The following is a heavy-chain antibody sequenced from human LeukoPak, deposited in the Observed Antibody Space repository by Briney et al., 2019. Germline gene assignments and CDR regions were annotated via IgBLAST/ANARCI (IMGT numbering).Heavy chain of an antibody. CDR1: GGTFSSYA. CDR3: ARAPSITMVRGAPWYWFDP. Sequence: SVKVSCKASGGTFSSYAISWVRQAPGQGLEWMGGIIPIFGTANYAQKFQGRDTITADESTSTAYMELSSLRSEDTAVYYCARAPSITMVRGAPWYWFDPWGQGTLATVSS. D-gene: IGHD3-10*01. J-gene: IGHJ5*02. CDR2: IIPIFGTA. V-gene: IGHV1-69*13.